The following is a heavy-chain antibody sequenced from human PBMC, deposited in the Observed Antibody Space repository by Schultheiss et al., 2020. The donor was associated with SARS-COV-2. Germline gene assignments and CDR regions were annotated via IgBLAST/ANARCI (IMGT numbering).Heavy chain of an antibody. CDR2: MNPNSGNT. D-gene: IGHD4-23*01. J-gene: IGHJ4*02. CDR1: GYTFTSYD. Sequence: ASVKVSCKASGYTFTSYDINWVRQATGQGLEWMGWMNPNSGNTGYAQKFQGRVTMTRNTSTSTAYMELRSLRSDDTAVYYCARGPTVAYFDYWGQGTLVTVSS. V-gene: IGHV1-8*01. CDR3: ARGPTVAYFDY.